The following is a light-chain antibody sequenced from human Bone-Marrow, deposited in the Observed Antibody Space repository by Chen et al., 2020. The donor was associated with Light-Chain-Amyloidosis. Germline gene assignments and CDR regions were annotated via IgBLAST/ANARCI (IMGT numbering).Light chain of an antibody. V-gene: IGKV3-20*01. Sequence: EIVLTQSPGTLSLSPGESATLSCRASQSVSSSSLAWYQQKPGQAPRLLVHGAASRATGVPERFSGSGSGTDFTLTISRLEPEDVAMYYCQQYGSSPFTFGPGTKVDIK. J-gene: IGKJ3*01. CDR3: QQYGSSPFT. CDR1: QSVSSSS. CDR2: GAA.